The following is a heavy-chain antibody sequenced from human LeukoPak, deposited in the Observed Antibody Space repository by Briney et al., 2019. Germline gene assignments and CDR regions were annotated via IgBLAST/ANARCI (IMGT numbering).Heavy chain of an antibody. Sequence: GESLKISYKGSGYSFTTYWIGWVRQMPGKGLEWMGVIYASDSDTRYSPSFQGQVTISADKTISTAYLQWSSLKASDTAMYYCARSYISSSPFDYWGQGTLVTVSS. CDR3: ARSYISSSPFDY. J-gene: IGHJ4*02. CDR1: GYSFTTYW. CDR2: IYASDSDT. V-gene: IGHV5-51*01. D-gene: IGHD6-6*01.